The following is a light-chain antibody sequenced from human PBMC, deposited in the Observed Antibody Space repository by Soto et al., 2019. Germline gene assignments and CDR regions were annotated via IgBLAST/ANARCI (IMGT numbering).Light chain of an antibody. CDR1: QSVNRF. J-gene: IGKJ1*01. CDR3: HHYVSSPWA. CDR2: GAS. V-gene: IGKV3-20*01. Sequence: EIVLTQSPGTLSLSPGDRATLSCRASQSVNRFLAWFQQKPGQVPRLLIYGASNRATGIPERFSGSGSETDFTLTITILEPEDFAVYYCHHYVSSPWAFGQGTKVENK.